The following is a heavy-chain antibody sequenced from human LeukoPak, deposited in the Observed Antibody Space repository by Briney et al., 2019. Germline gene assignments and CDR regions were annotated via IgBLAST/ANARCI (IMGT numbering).Heavy chain of an antibody. Sequence: PGGSLSLSCAASGFTVSSKYMSWVRQTPGKGLQWVALIYSSGDAYTPDSVKGRFTISRDDSENTLYLQMDSLRADDTAVYYCATGYYFGSGSCGYLDYWGQGTLVTVSS. CDR1: GFTVSSKY. D-gene: IGHD3-10*01. CDR3: ATGYYFGSGSCGYLDY. J-gene: IGHJ4*02. CDR2: IYSSGDA. V-gene: IGHV3-53*01.